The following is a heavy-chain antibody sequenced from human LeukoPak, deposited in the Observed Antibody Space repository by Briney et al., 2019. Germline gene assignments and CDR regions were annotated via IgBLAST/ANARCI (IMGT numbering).Heavy chain of an antibody. J-gene: IGHJ4*02. CDR3: TRRETTGDYY. CDR1: GYTFTNYW. D-gene: IGHD2-21*02. Sequence: GESLKISCTGSGYTFTNYWIAWMRQIPGKGLEWMGIIYPSDSDTRYSPSFQGQVTISADKSISTAYLQWSSLKASDTAMYYCTRRETTGDYYWGQGTLVTVSA. CDR2: IYPSDSDT. V-gene: IGHV5-51*01.